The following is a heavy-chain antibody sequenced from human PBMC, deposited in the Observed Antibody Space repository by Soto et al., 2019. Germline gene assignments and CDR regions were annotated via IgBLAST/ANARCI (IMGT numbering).Heavy chain of an antibody. D-gene: IGHD3-10*01. Sequence: PSETLSLTCSVSCGSISSSSYYWGWIRQPPGKGLEWIGSIYYSGSTYYNPSLKSRVTISVDTSKNQFSLKLSSVTAADTAVYYCARMSKWFGDRSDDYWGQGTLVTVSS. J-gene: IGHJ4*02. CDR2: IYYSGST. CDR3: ARMSKWFGDRSDDY. CDR1: CGSISSSSYY. V-gene: IGHV4-39*01.